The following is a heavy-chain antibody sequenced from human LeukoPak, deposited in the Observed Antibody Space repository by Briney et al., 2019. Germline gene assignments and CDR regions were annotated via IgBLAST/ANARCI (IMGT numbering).Heavy chain of an antibody. J-gene: IGHJ4*02. Sequence: SETLSLTRAVYGGSLNGYYWSWLRQPPGKGLEWIGEINHSGSTNYNPSLKSRVTISVDTSKNQFSLKLSSVTAADTAVYYCARRHYCSSTSCYPLDYWGQGTLVTVSS. CDR3: ARRHYCSSTSCYPLDY. CDR1: GGSLNGYY. D-gene: IGHD2-2*01. V-gene: IGHV4-34*01. CDR2: INHSGST.